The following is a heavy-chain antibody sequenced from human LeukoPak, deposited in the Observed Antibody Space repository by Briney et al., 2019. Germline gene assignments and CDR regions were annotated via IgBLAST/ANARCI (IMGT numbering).Heavy chain of an antibody. Sequence: SETLSLTCTVSGDSISTTIYYWGWIRHPPGRGLECVGSIYYRGSTYYNPSLKSRATILVDPSRNQFSLKLSSVTAADTAVYYCGRIYPIIGYCSSTSCPASFDIWGQGTMVTVSS. CDR2: IYYRGST. CDR3: GRIYPIIGYCSSTSCPASFDI. V-gene: IGHV4-39*07. D-gene: IGHD2-2*01. J-gene: IGHJ3*02. CDR1: GDSISTTIYY.